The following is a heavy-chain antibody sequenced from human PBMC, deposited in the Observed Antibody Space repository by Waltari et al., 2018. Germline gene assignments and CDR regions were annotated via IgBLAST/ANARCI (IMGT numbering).Heavy chain of an antibody. D-gene: IGHD3-22*01. CDR2: ITSEGTHT. CDR1: GFTFSYYT. CDR3: ARDRRPTLILGSGAFDI. Sequence: EVQLVESGGGLVRPGGSLRLSCAASGFTFSYYTMNWVRQAPGKGAEWISFITSEGTHTTYADSVRGRFTISRDNAKNSLFLQINSRRADDTAVYYCARDRRPTLILGSGAFDIWGQGIKVNVSS. V-gene: IGHV3-21*01. J-gene: IGHJ3*02.